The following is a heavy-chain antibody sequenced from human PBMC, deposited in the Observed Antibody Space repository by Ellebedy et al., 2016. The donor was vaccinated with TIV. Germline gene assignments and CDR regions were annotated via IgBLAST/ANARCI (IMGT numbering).Heavy chain of an antibody. CDR3: ARDVRPNIGNF. J-gene: IGHJ4*02. Sequence: ETLSLTCAVSGSSVNTDYMSWVRQAPGKGPEWVSILYGDDRAFYSDAVEGRFFISRDNSQNMLYLQMNSLGVEDTAVYFCARDVRPNIGNFWGQGTLVTVSS. CDR2: LYGDDRA. V-gene: IGHV3-66*01. CDR1: GSSVNTDY. D-gene: IGHD2/OR15-2a*01.